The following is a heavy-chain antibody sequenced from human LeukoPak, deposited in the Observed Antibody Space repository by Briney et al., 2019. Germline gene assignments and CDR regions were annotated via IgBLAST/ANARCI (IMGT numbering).Heavy chain of an antibody. CDR3: ARDTPPNTQFGAFDI. Sequence: KPGGSLRLSCAASGFTFSDYYMTWIRQAPGKGLAWVAYITASGGIVFYADSVKGRFTISRDNAKNSLYLQINSLRAEDTAVYYCARDTPPNTQFGAFDIWGRGTMVTVSS. CDR1: GFTFSDYY. D-gene: IGHD3-16*01. V-gene: IGHV3-11*01. CDR2: ITASGGIV. J-gene: IGHJ3*02.